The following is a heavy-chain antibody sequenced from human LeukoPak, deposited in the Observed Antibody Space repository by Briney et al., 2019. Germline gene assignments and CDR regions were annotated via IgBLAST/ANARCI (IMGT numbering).Heavy chain of an antibody. V-gene: IGHV3-48*02. Sequence: GGSLRLSCAASGFTFSSYSMNWVRQAPGKGLEWVSHITASGTAMFYADSVKGRFTISRDNAKNSLYLQMNSLRDEDTAVYYCASSGSYRFDYWGQGTQVTVSS. J-gene: IGHJ4*02. CDR1: GFTFSSYS. CDR3: ASSGSYRFDY. CDR2: ITASGTAM. D-gene: IGHD1-26*01.